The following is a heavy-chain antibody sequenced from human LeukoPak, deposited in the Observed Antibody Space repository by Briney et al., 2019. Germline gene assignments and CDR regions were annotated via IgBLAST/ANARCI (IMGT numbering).Heavy chain of an antibody. CDR2: IWHDASHT. D-gene: IGHD3-10*01. CDR1: GFSFSTYA. Sequence: GGSLRLSCAASGFSFSTYAMHWVRQAPGKGLXXXXXIWHDASHTFYTDSVKGRFTISRDNSKNTVYLQMNSLGGEDTAVYYCAREIFGSGSYPDYWGQGTLVTVSS. J-gene: IGHJ4*02. CDR3: AREIFGSGSYPDY. V-gene: IGHV3-33*01.